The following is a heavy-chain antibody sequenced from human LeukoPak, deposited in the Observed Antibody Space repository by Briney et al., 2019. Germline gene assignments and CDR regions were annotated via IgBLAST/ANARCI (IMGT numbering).Heavy chain of an antibody. V-gene: IGHV1-2*02. CDR2: INPNSGGT. D-gene: IGHD3-9*01. CDR3: ARDNDILTGYYNAPRRSGMDV. CDR1: GYTFTGYY. Sequence: ASVKVSCKASGYTFTGYYMHWVRQAPGQGLEWMGWINPNSGGTNYAQKFQGRVTMTRDTSISTAYMELSRLRSDDTAVYYCARDNDILTGYYNAPRRSGMDVWGQGTTVTVSS. J-gene: IGHJ6*02.